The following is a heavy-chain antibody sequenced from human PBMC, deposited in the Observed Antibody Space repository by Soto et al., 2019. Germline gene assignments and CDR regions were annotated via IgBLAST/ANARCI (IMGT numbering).Heavy chain of an antibody. V-gene: IGHV1-69*13. CDR2: IIPIFGTA. CDR3: ATHEIGHCISTSCYKGGYYYGMDV. J-gene: IGHJ6*02. D-gene: IGHD2-2*02. CDR1: GGTFSSYA. Sequence: ASVKVSCKASGGTFSSYAISWVRQAPGQGLEWMGGIIPIFGTADYAQKFQGRVTITADESTSTAYMELSSLRSEDTAVYYCATHEIGHCISTSCYKGGYYYGMDVWGQGTTVTVSS.